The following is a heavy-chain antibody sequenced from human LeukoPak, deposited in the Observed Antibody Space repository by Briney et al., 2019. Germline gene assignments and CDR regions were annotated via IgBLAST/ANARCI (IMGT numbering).Heavy chain of an antibody. J-gene: IGHJ4*02. V-gene: IGHV3-21*01. D-gene: IGHD2/OR15-2a*01. CDR3: VRGDNRDY. CDR1: GFTLRSYT. Sequence: GGSLRLSCAASGFTLRSYTMNWVRQAPGKGLEWVSSISSSSSYRYYADSVKGRFTISRDNAKNSLYLQMNSLRAEDSAVYYCVRGDNRDYWGQGTLVNVSS. CDR2: ISSSSSYR.